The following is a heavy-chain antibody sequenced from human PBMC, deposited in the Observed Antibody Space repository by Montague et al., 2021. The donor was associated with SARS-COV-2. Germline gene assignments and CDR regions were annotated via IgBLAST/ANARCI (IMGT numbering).Heavy chain of an antibody. CDR2: TYYRTKWYN. D-gene: IGHD1-1*01. CDR1: GDSVSSNSAS. V-gene: IGHV6-1*01. CDR3: TSGREGNYNVMDV. Sequence: CAISGDSVSSNSASWNWVRQSPPRDLEWLGRTYYRTKWYNDYAVSVRGRVTINPDTSKNQFSLQLNSVTPEDTAIYYCTSGREGNYNVMDVWGQGTTVTGSS. J-gene: IGHJ6*02.